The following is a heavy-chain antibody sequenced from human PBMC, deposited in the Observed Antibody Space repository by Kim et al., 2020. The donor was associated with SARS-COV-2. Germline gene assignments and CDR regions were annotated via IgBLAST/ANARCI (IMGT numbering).Heavy chain of an antibody. V-gene: IGHV4-4*07. CDR3: ARDMSWFDP. J-gene: IGHJ5*02. CDR2: ST. D-gene: IGHD3-16*01. Sequence: STTSNPPLKRRVTMSVDTSKNQFSLKLSSVTAADTAVYYCARDMSWFDPWGQGTLVTVSS.